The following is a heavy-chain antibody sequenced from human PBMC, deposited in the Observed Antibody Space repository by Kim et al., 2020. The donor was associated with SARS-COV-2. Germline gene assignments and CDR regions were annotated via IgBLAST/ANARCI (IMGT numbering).Heavy chain of an antibody. V-gene: IGHV4-34*01. CDR2: INHSGST. Sequence: SETLSLTCAVYGGSFSGYYWSWIRQPPGKGLEWIGEINHSGSTNYNPSLKSRVTISVDTSKNQFSLKLSSVTAADTAGYYLARVRASVVVPAAIVYGGQG. J-gene: IGHJ4*02. CDR1: GGSFSGYY. D-gene: IGHD2-2*01. CDR3: ARVRASVVVPAAIVY.